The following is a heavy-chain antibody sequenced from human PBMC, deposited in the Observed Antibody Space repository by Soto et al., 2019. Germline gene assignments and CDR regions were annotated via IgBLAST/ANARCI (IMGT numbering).Heavy chain of an antibody. Sequence: SVEVSFKASGGTLSSYAISLLRQSAGQGLEWMGGIIPIFGTANYAQKFQGRVTITADKSTSTAYMELSSLRSEDTAVYYCARGYYDGSGRPSDYYGMDVWGQGTTVRVSS. CDR2: IIPIFGTA. J-gene: IGHJ6*02. V-gene: IGHV1-69*06. CDR1: GGTLSSYA. D-gene: IGHD3-10*01. CDR3: ARGYYDGSGRPSDYYGMDV.